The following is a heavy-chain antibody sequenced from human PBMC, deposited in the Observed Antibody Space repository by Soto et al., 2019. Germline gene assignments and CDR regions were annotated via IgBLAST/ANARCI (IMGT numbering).Heavy chain of an antibody. D-gene: IGHD6-19*01. Sequence: QVQLVESGGGLVQPGRSLRLSCAASGFTFSSYAMHWVRQAPGKGLEWVAVISYDGSNKYYADSVKGRFTISRDNSKNPLYLQMNSLRAEDKAVSYCAREVQSSGWYNPIGYWGQGTLVTVSS. CDR3: AREVQSSGWYNPIGY. CDR1: GFTFSSYA. V-gene: IGHV3-30-3*01. CDR2: ISYDGSNK. J-gene: IGHJ4*02.